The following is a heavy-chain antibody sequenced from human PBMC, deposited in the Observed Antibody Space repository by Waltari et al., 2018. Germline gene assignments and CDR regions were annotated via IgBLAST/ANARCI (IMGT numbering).Heavy chain of an antibody. CDR3: ARGIAVAVYGLDV. CDR1: GYTFTGYY. V-gene: IGHV1-2*02. CDR2: INPNSGAT. D-gene: IGHD6-19*01. J-gene: IGHJ6*02. Sequence: QVQLVQSGAEVKKPGASVKVSCKASGYTFTGYYIYWVRQAPGQGLEWMGWINPNSGATNFAQKFQGRVAMTRDTSISTAYMDLSRLRSDDTAVYYCARGIAVAVYGLDVWGQGTTVTVSS.